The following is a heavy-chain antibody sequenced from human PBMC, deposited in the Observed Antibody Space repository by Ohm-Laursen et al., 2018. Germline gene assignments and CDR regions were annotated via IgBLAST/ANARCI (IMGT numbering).Heavy chain of an antibody. Sequence: SLRLSCAATGFTFSSYAVSWARQAPGKGLEWVSSITSSSSYIYLADSVKGRFTISRDNAKNSLFLQMNSLRAEDTAIYYCAVTWGSTWYYFDYWGQGTLVTVSS. J-gene: IGHJ4*02. V-gene: IGHV3-21*01. CDR1: GFTFSSYA. CDR2: ITSSSSYI. D-gene: IGHD6-13*01. CDR3: AVTWGSTWYYFDY.